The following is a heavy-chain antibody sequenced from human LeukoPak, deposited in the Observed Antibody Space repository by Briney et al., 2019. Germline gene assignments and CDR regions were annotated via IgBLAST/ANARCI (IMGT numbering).Heavy chain of an antibody. CDR2: ISGSGGST. CDR3: AKDYADYNYYYYMDV. J-gene: IGHJ6*03. D-gene: IGHD3-16*01. V-gene: IGHV3-23*01. CDR1: GFTFSSYA. Sequence: PGGSLRLSRVASGFTFSSYAMSWVRQAPGKGLEWVSAISGSGGSTYYADSVKGRFTISRDNSKNTLYLQMNSLRAEDTAVYYRAKDYADYNYYYYMDVWGKGTTVTVSS.